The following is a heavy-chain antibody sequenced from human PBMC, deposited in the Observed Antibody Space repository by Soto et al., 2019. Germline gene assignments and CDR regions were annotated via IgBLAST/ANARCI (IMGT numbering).Heavy chain of an antibody. CDR2: INHSGST. D-gene: IGHD2-2*01. V-gene: IGHV4-34*01. Sequence: KASETLSLTCAVYGGSFSGYYWSWIRQPPGQGLEWIGEINHSGSTNYNPSLKGRVTISVDTSKNQFSLKLSSVTAADTAVYYCARGGDIVVVPAAPIDYWGQGTLVTVSS. CDR1: GGSFSGYY. CDR3: ARGGDIVVVPAAPIDY. J-gene: IGHJ4*02.